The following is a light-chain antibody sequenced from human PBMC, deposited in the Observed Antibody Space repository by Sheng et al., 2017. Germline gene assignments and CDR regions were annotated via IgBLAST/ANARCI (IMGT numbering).Light chain of an antibody. CDR2: AAS. V-gene: IGKV3-20*01. J-gene: IGKJ1*01. CDR1: QSVSRTY. Sequence: EIVLTQSPGTLSLSPGESATLSCRASQSVSRTYLAWYQQNPGQAPRLLIYAASERATGTPDRFSGGGSGTDFTFTISRLEPDDFAVYYCQQYDTSPPRTFGQGTEVEIK. CDR3: QQYDTSPPRT.